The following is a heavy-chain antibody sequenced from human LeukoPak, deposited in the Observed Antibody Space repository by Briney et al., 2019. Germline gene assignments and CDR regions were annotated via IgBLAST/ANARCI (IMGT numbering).Heavy chain of an antibody. CDR1: GGSISSSGYY. J-gene: IGHJ6*03. CDR2: IHYSGTT. Sequence: NASETLSLTCTVSGGSISSSGYYWGWIRQPPGKGLECIGSIHYSGTTYYNPSLKNRVTISVDTSKNQFSLMLSSVTAADTAVYYCARHPYYYYYMDVWGKGATVTVSS. CDR3: ARHPYYYYYMDV. V-gene: IGHV4-39*01.